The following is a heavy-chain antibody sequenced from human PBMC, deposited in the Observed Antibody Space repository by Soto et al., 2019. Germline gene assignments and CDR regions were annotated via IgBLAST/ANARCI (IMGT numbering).Heavy chain of an antibody. J-gene: IGHJ5*02. CDR1: GFTFRNYA. D-gene: IGHD5-18*01. V-gene: IGHV3-23*01. CDR2: VSGSGGTT. Sequence: EVQLLESGGGLVQPGGSLRLSCAASGFTFRNYAMSWVRQAPGKGLEWVSAVSGSGGTTYYADSVRGRFTISRDNSKNTLYLQMNSLRAEDTAIYFCARCTVDTIVTSDWCNWFDPWGQGTLVTVSS. CDR3: ARCTVDTIVTSDWCNWFDP.